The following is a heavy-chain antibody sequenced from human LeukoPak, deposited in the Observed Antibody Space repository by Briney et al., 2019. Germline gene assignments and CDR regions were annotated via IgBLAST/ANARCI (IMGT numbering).Heavy chain of an antibody. D-gene: IGHD2-2*01. J-gene: IGHJ4*02. V-gene: IGHV3-11*01. Sequence: PGGSLRLSCAASGFAFSDCYMTWIRQAPGKGLEYISYIGGSGGDITYADSVRGRFTVSRDNAKNSLYLQMNSLRVEDTAVYYYARYARELDYWGQGSLVTVSS. CDR3: ARYARELDY. CDR2: IGGSGGDI. CDR1: GFAFSDCY.